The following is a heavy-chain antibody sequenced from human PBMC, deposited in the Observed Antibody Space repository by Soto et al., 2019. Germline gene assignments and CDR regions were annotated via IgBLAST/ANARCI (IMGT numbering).Heavy chain of an antibody. Sequence: GGSLRLSCAASGFTFSSYAMSWVRQAPGKGLEWVSAISGSGGSTYYADSVKGRFTISRDNSKNTLYLQMNSLRAEDTAVYYCAKGSSGWYLAYYFDYWGQGALVTVSS. CDR2: ISGSGGST. J-gene: IGHJ4*02. CDR1: GFTFSSYA. CDR3: AKGSSGWYLAYYFDY. V-gene: IGHV3-23*01. D-gene: IGHD6-19*01.